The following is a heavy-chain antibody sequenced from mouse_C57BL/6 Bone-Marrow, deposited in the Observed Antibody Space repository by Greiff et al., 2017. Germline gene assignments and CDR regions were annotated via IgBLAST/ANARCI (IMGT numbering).Heavy chain of an antibody. CDR2: INPNNGGT. V-gene: IGHV1-26*01. J-gene: IGHJ3*01. D-gene: IGHD2-2*01. CDR3: ARVMVTS. CDR1: GYTFTDYY. Sequence: VQLQQSGPELVKPGASVKISCKASGYTFTDYYMNWVKQSHGKSLEWIGDINPNNGGTSYNQKFKGKATLTVDKSSSTAYMELRSLTSEASAVYYCARVMVTSWGQGTLVTVSA.